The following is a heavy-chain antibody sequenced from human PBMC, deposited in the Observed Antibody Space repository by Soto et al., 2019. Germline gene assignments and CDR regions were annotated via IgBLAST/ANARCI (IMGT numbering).Heavy chain of an antibody. CDR3: ARGLKFLLRELYWFDP. CDR1: GGSICSGGYY. D-gene: IGHD3-10*01. J-gene: IGHJ5*02. V-gene: IGHV4-31*03. Sequence: SETLSLTCTVSGGSICSGGYYWSWIRQHPGKGLEWIGYIYYSGSTYYNPSLKSRVTISVDTSKNQFSLKLSSVTAADTAVYYCARGLKFLLRELYWFDPWGQGTLVTVSS. CDR2: IYYSGST.